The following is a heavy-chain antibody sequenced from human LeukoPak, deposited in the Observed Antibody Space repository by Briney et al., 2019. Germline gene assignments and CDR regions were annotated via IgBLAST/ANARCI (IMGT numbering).Heavy chain of an antibody. D-gene: IGHD5-18*01. CDR1: GFTVSSNY. CDR2: INHSGST. J-gene: IGHJ5*02. V-gene: IGHV4-34*01. Sequence: GSLRLSCAASGFTVSSNYMSWIRQPPGKGLEWIGEINHSGSTNYNPSLKSRVTISVDTSKNQFSLKLSSVTAADTAVYYCARKLSRRNPYSCGHSYIWFDPWGQGTLVTVSS. CDR3: ARKLSRRNPYSCGHSYIWFDP.